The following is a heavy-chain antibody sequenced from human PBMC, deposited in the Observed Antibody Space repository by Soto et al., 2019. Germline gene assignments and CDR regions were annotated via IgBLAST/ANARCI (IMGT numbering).Heavy chain of an antibody. V-gene: IGHV3-23*01. J-gene: IGHJ4*02. Sequence: PVGSLRLSCACSGFTFITYAMTWVRQAPGKGLEWVSMISDSGSTYYSGSVRGRFTISRDNSKSTLYLQMNSLRADDTAIYYCAKHWGTPAPDDYWGQGTLVTVS. CDR3: AKHWGTPAPDDY. CDR2: ISDSGST. CDR1: GFTFITYA. D-gene: IGHD6-13*01.